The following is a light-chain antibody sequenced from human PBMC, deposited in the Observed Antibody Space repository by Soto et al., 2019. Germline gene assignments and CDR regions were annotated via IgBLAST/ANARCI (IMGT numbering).Light chain of an antibody. CDR2: AAF. V-gene: IGKV1-9*01. Sequence: IQLTQSPSSLSASVGDRVTITCRARQGISSYLAWYQQKSGKAPKLLIYAAFTLQSGVPSRFSGSGSGTDFTLTISSLQPEDFATYYFQQLNSYPLTFGGGTKVEIK. CDR1: QGISSY. J-gene: IGKJ4*01. CDR3: QQLNSYPLT.